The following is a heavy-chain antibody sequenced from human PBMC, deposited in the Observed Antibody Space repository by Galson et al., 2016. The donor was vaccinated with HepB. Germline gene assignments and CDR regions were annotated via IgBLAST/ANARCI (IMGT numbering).Heavy chain of an antibody. V-gene: IGHV3-9*01. CDR2: ISWNNKSI. CDR1: GFTFEDYA. CDR3: VKGSSSGYGGGMDV. J-gene: IGHJ6*02. D-gene: IGHD6-13*01. Sequence: SLRLSCAVSGFTFEDYAMHWVRQTPGKGLDWVSTISWNNKSIAYAAFVKGRFAISRDNAKNSLSLQMNSVTTEDTAMYFCVKGSSSGYGGGMDVWGQGTTVTVSS.